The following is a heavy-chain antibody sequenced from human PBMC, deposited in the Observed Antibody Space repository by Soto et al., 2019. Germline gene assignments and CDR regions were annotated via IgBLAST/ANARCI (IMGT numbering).Heavy chain of an antibody. CDR2: ISAYNGNT. D-gene: IGHD3-22*01. Sequence: ASVKVSFKASGYTFTSYGISWVRQAPGQGLEWMGWISAYNGNTNYAQKLQGRVTMTTDTSTSTAYMELRSLRSDDTAVYYCARGSLNYYDSSGYFPQIDYWGQGTLVTVSS. CDR1: GYTFTSYG. CDR3: ARGSLNYYDSSGYFPQIDY. J-gene: IGHJ4*02. V-gene: IGHV1-18*01.